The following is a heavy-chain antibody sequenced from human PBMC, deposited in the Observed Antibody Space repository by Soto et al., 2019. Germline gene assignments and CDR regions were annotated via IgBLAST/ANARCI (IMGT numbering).Heavy chain of an antibody. V-gene: IGHV3-21*01. J-gene: IGHJ6*02. CDR1: GFTFSSYS. CDR3: ARDPMVEIRDRYYYYYYGMDV. Sequence: GGSLRLSCAASGFTFSSYSMNWVRQAPGKGLEWVSSISSSSSYIYYADSVKGRFTISRDNAKNSLYLQMNSLRAEDTAVYYCARDPMVEIRDRYYYYYYGMDVWGQGTTVTVSS. D-gene: IGHD2-8*01. CDR2: ISSSSSYI.